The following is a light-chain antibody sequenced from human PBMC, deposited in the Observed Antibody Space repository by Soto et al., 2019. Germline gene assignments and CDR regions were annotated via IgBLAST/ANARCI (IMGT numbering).Light chain of an antibody. CDR2: DAS. J-gene: IGKJ5*01. CDR1: QSVSSY. V-gene: IGKV3-11*01. Sequence: EIVMTQSPDTLSLSPGERATLSCRASQSVSSYLAWYQQKPGQAPRLLIYDASNRATGIPARFSGSGSGTDFTLTISSLEPEDFAVYCCQQRSNWPITFGQGTQLEI. CDR3: QQRSNWPIT.